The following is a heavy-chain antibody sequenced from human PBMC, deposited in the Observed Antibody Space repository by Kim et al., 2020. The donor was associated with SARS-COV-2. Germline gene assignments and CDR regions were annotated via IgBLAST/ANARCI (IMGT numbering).Heavy chain of an antibody. CDR1: GGSISSSSYY. Sequence: SETLSLTCTVSGGSISSSSYYWGWIRQPPGKGLEWIGSIYYSGSTYYNPSLKSRVTISVDTSKNQFSLKLSSVTAADTAVYYCARLFSLWGIAVAGTGDYWGQGTLVTVSS. J-gene: IGHJ4*02. V-gene: IGHV4-39*01. CDR2: IYYSGST. D-gene: IGHD6-19*01. CDR3: ARLFSLWGIAVAGTGDY.